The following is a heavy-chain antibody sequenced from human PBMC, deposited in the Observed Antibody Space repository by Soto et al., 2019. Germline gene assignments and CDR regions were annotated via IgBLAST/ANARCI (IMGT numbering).Heavy chain of an antibody. CDR2: ISAYSGET. Sequence: ASVKVSCKTSGYTLTSYGINWVRQAPGQRLEWMGWISAYSGETNYAQKFQGRLTMTTDTSTSTAYMELRSLRSDDTALYYCARDNSGDFWSGYSHYYFDYWGQGTLVTVSS. CDR3: ARDNSGDFWSGYSHYYFDY. CDR1: GYTLTSYG. V-gene: IGHV1-18*01. J-gene: IGHJ4*02. D-gene: IGHD3-3*01.